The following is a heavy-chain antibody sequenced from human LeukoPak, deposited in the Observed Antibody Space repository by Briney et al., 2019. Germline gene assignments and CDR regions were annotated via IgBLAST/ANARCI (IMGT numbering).Heavy chain of an antibody. CDR3: ARDGEPYGDYVSAFDI. D-gene: IGHD4-17*01. V-gene: IGHV4-59*12. Sequence: SETLSLTCTVSGGSISSYYWSWIRQPPGKGLEWIGYIYYSGSTNYNPSLKSRVTISVDTSKNQFSLKLSSVTAADTAVYYCARDGEPYGDYVSAFDIWGQGTMVTVSS. CDR2: IYYSGST. J-gene: IGHJ3*02. CDR1: GGSISSYY.